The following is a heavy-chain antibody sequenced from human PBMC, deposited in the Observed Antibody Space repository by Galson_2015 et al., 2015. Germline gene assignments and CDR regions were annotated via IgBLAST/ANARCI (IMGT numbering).Heavy chain of an antibody. Sequence: SVKVSCKASGYTFTSYAMNWVRQAPGQGLEWMGWINTNTGNPTYAQGFTGRFVFSLDTSVSTAYLQISSLKAEDTAVYYCARDPDLRFHGDDSYYYYYGMDVWGQGTTVTVSS. CDR3: ARDPDLRFHGDDSYYYYYGMDV. CDR2: INTNTGNP. V-gene: IGHV7-4-1*02. D-gene: IGHD4-17*01. J-gene: IGHJ6*02. CDR1: GYTFTSYA.